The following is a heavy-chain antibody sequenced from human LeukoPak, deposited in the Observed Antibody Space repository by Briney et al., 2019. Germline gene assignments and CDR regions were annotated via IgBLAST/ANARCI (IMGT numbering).Heavy chain of an antibody. V-gene: IGHV3-30*04. J-gene: IGHJ6*02. CDR3: AKEGYYDFWSGYLQNYYYGMDV. Sequence: GGSLRLSCAASGFDFSSYVMHWVRQAPGKGLEWVAVISHDGSNEYYADSVTGRFTISRDNSKNTLYLQMNSLRAEDTAVYYCAKEGYYDFWSGYLQNYYYGMDVWGQGTTVTVSS. D-gene: IGHD3-3*01. CDR2: ISHDGSNE. CDR1: GFDFSSYV.